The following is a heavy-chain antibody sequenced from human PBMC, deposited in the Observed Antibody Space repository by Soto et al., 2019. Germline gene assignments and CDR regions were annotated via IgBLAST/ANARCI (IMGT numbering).Heavy chain of an antibody. V-gene: IGHV3-7*01. CDR2: IKQDDTEK. CDR1: GFTFSDYW. Sequence: GGFLRLSCVASGFTFSDYWMSWVRQAPGKGLEWVARIKQDDTEKHYVDSVKGRFTISRDNAKNSLYLHLNSLTAEDTATYYCARTGVFDYWGQGTLVTVSS. CDR3: ARTGVFDY. J-gene: IGHJ4*02. D-gene: IGHD7-27*01.